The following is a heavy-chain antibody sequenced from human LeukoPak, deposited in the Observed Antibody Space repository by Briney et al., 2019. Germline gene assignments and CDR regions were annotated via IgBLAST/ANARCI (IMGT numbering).Heavy chain of an antibody. D-gene: IGHD6-19*01. J-gene: IGHJ4*02. CDR3: ARSYSSGWYAGVHDY. Sequence: SETLSLTCTVSGGSISSYYWSWIRQPPGKGLEWVGYIYYSGSTNYNPSLKSRVTISVDTSKNQLSLKLSSVTAADTAVYYCARSYSSGWYAGVHDYWGQGTLVTVSS. V-gene: IGHV4-59*01. CDR1: GGSISSYY. CDR2: IYYSGST.